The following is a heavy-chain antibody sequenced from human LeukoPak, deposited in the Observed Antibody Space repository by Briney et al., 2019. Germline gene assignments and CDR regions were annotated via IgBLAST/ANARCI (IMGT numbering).Heavy chain of an antibody. V-gene: IGHV3-7*03. D-gene: IGHD3-16*01. CDR3: AKGRDGGF. CDR1: GFTFSNYN. CDR2: IKQDGGEI. J-gene: IGHJ4*02. Sequence: GGSLRLSCAASGFTFSNYNINWVRQAPGKGLEWVASIKQDGGEIYYVDSVRGRFIISRDNAKKSVYLQMNSLRAEDTAMYYCAKGRDGGFWGQGTLVTVSS.